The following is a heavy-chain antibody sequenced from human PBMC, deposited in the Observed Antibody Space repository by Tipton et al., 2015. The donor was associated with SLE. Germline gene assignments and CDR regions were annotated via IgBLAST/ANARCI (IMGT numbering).Heavy chain of an antibody. Sequence: TLSLTCTVSGGSISSYYWSWIRQPAGKGLEWIGRIHHSGNTNYNPSLRSRVSLSLDTSKNQLSLKLTSVTAADTAVYHCARLSLDSWDLPQCFDSWGQGTLVTVSS. D-gene: IGHD1-26*01. CDR3: ARLSLDSWDLPQCFDS. V-gene: IGHV4-4*07. CDR2: IHHSGNT. J-gene: IGHJ4*02. CDR1: GGSISSYY.